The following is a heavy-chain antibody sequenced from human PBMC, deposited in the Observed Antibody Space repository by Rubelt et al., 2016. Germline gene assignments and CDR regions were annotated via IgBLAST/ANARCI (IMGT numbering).Heavy chain of an antibody. V-gene: IGHV7-4-1*02. J-gene: IGHJ4*02. CDR1: EYSFSSFG. D-gene: IGHD1-26*01. CDR2: INTNTADP. Sequence: QVQLVQSGSELKKPGASVKVSCKASEYSFSSFGMHWVRQAPGQGLQWIGWINTNTADPTYAQDLTGRLVFYLDTSVSRSYLDISGLKAEDTGVYYCARDSGTYLFDYWGQGTLVTVSS. CDR3: ARDSGTYLFDY.